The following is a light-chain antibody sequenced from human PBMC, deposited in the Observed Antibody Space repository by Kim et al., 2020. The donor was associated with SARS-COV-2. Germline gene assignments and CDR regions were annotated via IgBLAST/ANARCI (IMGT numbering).Light chain of an antibody. Sequence: GQSITISCTGPSSDVGDYTYVSWYQQHPGQAPKLMIYDVTKRPSGISTRFSGSKSGNTASLTISGLQDEDEADYYCSSYATSSALVFGGGPQLTVL. CDR1: SSDVGDYTY. CDR3: SSYATSSALV. J-gene: IGLJ2*01. V-gene: IGLV2-14*04. CDR2: DVT.